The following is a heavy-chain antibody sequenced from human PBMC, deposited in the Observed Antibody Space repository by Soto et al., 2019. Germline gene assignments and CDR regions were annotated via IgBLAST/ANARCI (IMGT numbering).Heavy chain of an antibody. CDR2: IYHSGST. CDR1: GYSISSGYY. D-gene: IGHD6-6*01. V-gene: IGHV4-38-2*02. Sequence: KASETLSLTCAVSGYSISSGYYWGWIRQPPGKGLEWMGSIYHSGSTYYNPSLKSRVTISVDTSKNQFSLKLSSVTAADTPVYYCARDFVGYSSSSVLGQRRRDGYNYVYYFDYWGQGTLVTVSS. J-gene: IGHJ4*02. CDR3: ARDFVGYSSSSVLGQRRRDGYNYVYYFDY.